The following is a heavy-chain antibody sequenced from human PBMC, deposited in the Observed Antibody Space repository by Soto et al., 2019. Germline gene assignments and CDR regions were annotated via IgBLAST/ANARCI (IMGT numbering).Heavy chain of an antibody. CDR3: ARHHGSPGSYFGMDV. J-gene: IGHJ6*02. Sequence: GESLKISCKGSGYSFTSYWINWVRQMPGKGLEWMGIIYPGDSDTRYSPSFQGQDTISVDKSINTAYLQWRGLKASDTAVYYCARHHGSPGSYFGMDVWGRGTTVTVSS. V-gene: IGHV5-51*01. CDR2: IYPGDSDT. CDR1: GYSFTSYW. D-gene: IGHD6-13*01.